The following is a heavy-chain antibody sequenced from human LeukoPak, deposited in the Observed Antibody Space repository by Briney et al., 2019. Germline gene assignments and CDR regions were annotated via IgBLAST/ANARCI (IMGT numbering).Heavy chain of an antibody. CDR2: INAGNGNT. V-gene: IGHV1-3*01. Sequence: ASVKVSCKASGYTFTSYAMHWVRQAPGQRLEWMGWINAGNGNTKYSQKFQGRVIITRDTSASTAYMELSSLRSEDTAVYYCARASLGRTVLTGTFDYWGQGTLATVSS. CDR1: GYTFTSYA. CDR3: ARASLGRTVLTGTFDY. J-gene: IGHJ4*02. D-gene: IGHD1-7*01.